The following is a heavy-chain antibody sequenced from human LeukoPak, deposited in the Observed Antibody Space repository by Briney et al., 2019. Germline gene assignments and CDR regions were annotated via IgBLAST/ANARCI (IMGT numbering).Heavy chain of an antibody. J-gene: IGHJ6*02. V-gene: IGHV4-4*02. CDR2: IYPSGST. D-gene: IGHD2-15*01. CDR3: ARICSGGSCYVYGMDV. Sequence: PSETLSLTCAVSGGSISSRNWWSWVRQPPGKGLGWIGEIYPSGSTNYNPSLKSRVTISVDKSKNQFSLKLSSMTAADTAVYYCARICSGGSCYVYGMDVWGQGTTVTVSS. CDR1: GGSISSRNW.